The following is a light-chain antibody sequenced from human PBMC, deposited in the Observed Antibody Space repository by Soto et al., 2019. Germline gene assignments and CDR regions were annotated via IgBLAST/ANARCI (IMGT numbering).Light chain of an antibody. J-gene: IGLJ2*01. Sequence: QSALTQPPSASGSPGQSVTFSCTGTSSDIGAYVSWYQHHPGKAPKLVISEVNKRPSGVPDRFSGSKSGNTASLTVSGLQAEDEADYYFGSYAGNNIFLFGGGTKLTVL. V-gene: IGLV2-8*01. CDR3: GSYAGNNIFL. CDR1: SSDIGAY. CDR2: EVN.